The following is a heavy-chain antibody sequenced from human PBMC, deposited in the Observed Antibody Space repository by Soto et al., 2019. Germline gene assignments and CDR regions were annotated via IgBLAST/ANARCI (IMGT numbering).Heavy chain of an antibody. Sequence: PGGYLRLSCAASGFTFSDYSINWVRQAPGKGLEWVSVISSSSNYIYYADSVKGRFTISRDNAKNSLYLQMNSLRAEDTAVYYCARAGCTPTPSPPFDYCGQGTLVTV. J-gene: IGHJ4*02. CDR1: GFTFSDYS. D-gene: IGHD2-8*01. CDR2: ISSSSNYI. CDR3: ARAGCTPTPSPPFDY. V-gene: IGHV3-21*01.